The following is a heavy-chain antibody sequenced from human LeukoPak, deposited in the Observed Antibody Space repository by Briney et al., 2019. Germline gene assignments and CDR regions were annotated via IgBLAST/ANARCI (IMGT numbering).Heavy chain of an antibody. CDR1: GFTLSSYA. D-gene: IGHD3-10*01. CDR2: ISGSGSST. J-gene: IGHJ4*02. V-gene: IGHV3-23*01. Sequence: GGSLRLSCAASGFTLSSYAMSWVRQAPGRGLEWFSAISGSGSSTHYGDSVKGRFTISRDNSRNTLYLQLNRLRAEDTAVYYCAKLLRGVIVPYFDYWGQGTLVTVSS. CDR3: AKLLRGVIVPYFDY.